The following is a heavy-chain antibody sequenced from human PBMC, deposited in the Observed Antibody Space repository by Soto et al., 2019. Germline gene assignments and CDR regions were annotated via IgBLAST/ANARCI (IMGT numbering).Heavy chain of an antibody. Sequence: QVQLQESGPGLVKPSETLSLTCSVSAVSIRIYYWNWIRQPPGEGLEWIGYIYYSGSTNYNPSLESRVTFSVDMSRNQFSLRLTSVTAADTAMYYCAGSTYSSKWYPFDVWGLGTLVTVSS. CDR3: AGSTYSSKWYPFDV. V-gene: IGHV4-59*01. CDR1: AVSIRIYY. CDR2: IYYSGST. J-gene: IGHJ4*02. D-gene: IGHD6-13*01.